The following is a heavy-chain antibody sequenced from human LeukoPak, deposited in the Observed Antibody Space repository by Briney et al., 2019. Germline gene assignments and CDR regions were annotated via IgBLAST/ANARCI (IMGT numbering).Heavy chain of an antibody. CDR1: GYTFTGYY. V-gene: IGHV1-2*02. Sequence: ASVRVSCKASGYTFTGYYMYWVRQAPGQGLEWMGWINPNSGGTNYAQKFQGRVTMTRDTPISTAYMELSRLRSDDTAVYYCARAIQGGYYDFWSGYFPLSYWGQGTLVTVST. D-gene: IGHD3-3*01. CDR2: INPNSGGT. CDR3: ARAIQGGYYDFWSGYFPLSY. J-gene: IGHJ4*02.